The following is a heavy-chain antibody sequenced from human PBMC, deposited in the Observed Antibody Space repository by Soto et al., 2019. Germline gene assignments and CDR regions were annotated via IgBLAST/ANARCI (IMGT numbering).Heavy chain of an antibody. CDR1: GGSISSSSYY. V-gene: IGHV4-39*01. CDR3: ARHGSSGYSGYEATHDYYYGMDV. Sequence: QLQLQESGPGLVKPSETLSLTCTVSGGSISSSSYYWGWIRQPPGKGLEWIGSIYYSGSTYYNPSLKSRVTISVDTSKNQFSLKLSSVTAADTAVYYCARHGSSGYSGYEATHDYYYGMDVWGQGTTVTVSS. J-gene: IGHJ6*02. D-gene: IGHD5-12*01. CDR2: IYYSGST.